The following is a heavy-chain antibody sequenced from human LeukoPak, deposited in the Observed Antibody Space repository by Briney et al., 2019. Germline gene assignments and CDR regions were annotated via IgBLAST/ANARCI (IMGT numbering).Heavy chain of an antibody. Sequence: SETLSLTCTVSGGSISSSSYYWGWIRQPPGKGLEWIGSIYYSGSTYYNPSLKSRVTISVDTSKNQFSLKLSSVTAADTAVYYCARSKSGVTDGWFDPWGQGTLVTVSS. CDR2: IYYSGST. CDR3: ARSKSGVTDGWFDP. D-gene: IGHD2-21*02. J-gene: IGHJ5*02. CDR1: GGSISSSSYY. V-gene: IGHV4-39*01.